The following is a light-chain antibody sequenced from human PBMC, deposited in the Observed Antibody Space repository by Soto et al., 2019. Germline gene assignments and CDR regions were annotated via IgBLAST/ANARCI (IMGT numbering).Light chain of an antibody. CDR3: QQTDSFPRT. CDR2: AAS. J-gene: IGKJ1*01. CDR1: QTISSW. Sequence: IQLTQSPSSLSASVGDRVTITCRASQTISSWLAWYQQKPGKAPKLLIYAASSLQTGVPSRFSGSRSGTDFALTISSLQRDDFATYYCQQTDSFPRTFGQGTKMDIK. V-gene: IGKV1-12*01.